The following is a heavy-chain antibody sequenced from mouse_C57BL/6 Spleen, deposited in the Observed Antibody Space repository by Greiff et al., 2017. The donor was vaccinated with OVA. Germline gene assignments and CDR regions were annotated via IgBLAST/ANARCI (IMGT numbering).Heavy chain of an antibody. Sequence: QVQLKQPGAELVQPGASVKLSCKASGYTFTSYWMQWVKQRPGQGLEWIGELDPSDSYPTYPQKFTGKATLTVDTSSSTAYMQLSSLTSEDSAVYYCARRGRTVFDYWGQGTTLTVSS. CDR2: LDPSDSYP. CDR1: GYTFTSYW. J-gene: IGHJ2*01. CDR3: ARRGRTVFDY. V-gene: IGHV1-50*01.